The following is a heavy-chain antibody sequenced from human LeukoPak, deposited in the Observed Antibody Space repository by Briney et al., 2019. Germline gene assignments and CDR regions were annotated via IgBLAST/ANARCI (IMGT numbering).Heavy chain of an antibody. J-gene: IGHJ4*02. CDR2: ISSSAGTT. CDR3: AKEGGYSSGWYYFDY. CDR1: GFTFSSYE. V-gene: IGHV3-48*03. Sequence: GGSLRLSCAASGFTFSSYEMNWVRQAPWRGLEWVSYISSSAGTTYYADSVKGRFTISRDNAQTSLYLQMNSLRAEDTAVYYCAKEGGYSSGWYYFDYWGQGTLVTVSS. D-gene: IGHD6-19*01.